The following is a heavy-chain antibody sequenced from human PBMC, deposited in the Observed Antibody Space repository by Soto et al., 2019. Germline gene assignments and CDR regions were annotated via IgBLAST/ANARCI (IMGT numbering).Heavy chain of an antibody. J-gene: IGHJ6*02. CDR3: ARGGLFGVVIRDYYYGMDV. Sequence: SETLSLTCAVYGGSFSGYYWSWIRQPPGKGLEWIGEINHSGSTNYNPSLKSRVTISVDTSKNQFSLKLSSVTAADTAVYYCARGGLFGVVIRDYYYGMDVWGQGTTVTVS. CDR1: GGSFSGYY. CDR2: INHSGST. D-gene: IGHD3-3*01. V-gene: IGHV4-34*01.